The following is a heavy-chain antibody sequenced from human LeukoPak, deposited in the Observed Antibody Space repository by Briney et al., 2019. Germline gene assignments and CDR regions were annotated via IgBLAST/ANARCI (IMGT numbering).Heavy chain of an antibody. CDR2: INTNTGNP. J-gene: IGHJ3*02. CDR3: ARVGPHYYDSSGYYYDDAFDI. D-gene: IGHD3-22*01. Sequence: GASVKVSCKASGYTFTTYAMNWVRQAPGQGLEWMGWINTNTGNPTYAQGFTGRFVFSLDTSVSTAYLQISSLKAGDTAVYYCARVGPHYYDSSGYYYDDAFDIWGQGTMVTVSS. V-gene: IGHV7-4-1*02. CDR1: GYTFTTYA.